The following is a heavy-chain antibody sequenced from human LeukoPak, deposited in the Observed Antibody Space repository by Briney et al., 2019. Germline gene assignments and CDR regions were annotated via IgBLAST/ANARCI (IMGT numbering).Heavy chain of an antibody. J-gene: IGHJ4*02. V-gene: IGHV4-59*08. CDR3: ARLYSSGWYYFDY. CDR1: GGSINNYY. CDR2: IYYSGST. Sequence: PSETLSLTCTVSGGSINNYYWSWIRQPPGKGLEWIGYIYYSGSTNYNPSLKSRVTISVDTSKNQFSLKLSSVTAADTAVYYCARLYSSGWYYFDYWGQGTLVTVSS. D-gene: IGHD6-19*01.